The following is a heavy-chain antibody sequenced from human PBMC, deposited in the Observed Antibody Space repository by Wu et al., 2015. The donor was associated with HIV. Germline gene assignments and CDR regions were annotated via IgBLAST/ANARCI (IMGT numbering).Heavy chain of an antibody. Sequence: EVKMVQSGAEVKKPGATVKISCTVSGYTFTDYYIHWVRQAPGKGLEWMGLVDPEDGEKIYAEKLQGRLTITADTSTDTADMELSDLRSEDTAVYYCATMGQQQPFDYWGQGTLVTVSS. J-gene: IGHJ4*02. CDR3: ATMGQQQPFDY. CDR2: VDPEDGEK. CDR1: GYTFTDYY. D-gene: IGHD6-13*01. V-gene: IGHV1-69-2*01.